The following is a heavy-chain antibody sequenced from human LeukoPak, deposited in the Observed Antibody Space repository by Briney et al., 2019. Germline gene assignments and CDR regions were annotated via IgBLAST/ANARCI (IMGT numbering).Heavy chain of an antibody. CDR2: IHYSGST. Sequence: PSETLSLTCTVSGDSVSSGRYYWSWIRQPPGKGLEWIGYIHYSGSTNYNPSLKSRVTISVDTSKNQFSLNLSSVTAADTAVYYCARGGGYSGYDFGYWGQGTLVTVSS. J-gene: IGHJ4*02. V-gene: IGHV4-61*01. CDR1: GDSVSSGRYY. D-gene: IGHD5-12*01. CDR3: ARGGGYSGYDFGY.